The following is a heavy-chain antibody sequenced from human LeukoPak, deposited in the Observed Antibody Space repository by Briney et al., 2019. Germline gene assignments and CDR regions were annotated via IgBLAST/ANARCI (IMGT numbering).Heavy chain of an antibody. CDR3: ARLLPPSGSYSYYYYYMDV. J-gene: IGHJ6*03. D-gene: IGHD1-26*01. Sequence: SETLSLTCTVSGGSISSYYWSWIRQPPGKGLEWIGSIYTSGSTNYKPSLKSRVTISVDTSKNQFSLKLTSVTAADTAVYYCARLLPPSGSYSYYYYYMDVWGKGTKVTVSS. V-gene: IGHV4-4*09. CDR2: IYTSGST. CDR1: GGSISSYY.